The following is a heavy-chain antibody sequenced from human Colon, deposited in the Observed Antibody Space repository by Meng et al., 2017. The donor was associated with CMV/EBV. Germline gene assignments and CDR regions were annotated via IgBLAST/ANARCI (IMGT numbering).Heavy chain of an antibody. CDR3: AHRPYGSGSYFFDY. Sequence: ILKESGPTLVKPTQTITLTCTFSGFSISTIGMGVGWIRQPPGKALEWLGVIYWDDDKRYSPSLKSRLTITKDTSKNQVVLTMTNLDPLDTATYYCAHRPYGSGSYFFDYWGQGTLVTVSS. CDR2: IYWDDDK. V-gene: IGHV2-5*02. D-gene: IGHD3-10*01. J-gene: IGHJ4*02. CDR1: GFSISTIGMG.